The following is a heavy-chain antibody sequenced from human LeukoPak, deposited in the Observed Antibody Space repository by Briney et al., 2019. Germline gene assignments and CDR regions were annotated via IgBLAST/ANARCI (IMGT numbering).Heavy chain of an antibody. J-gene: IGHJ6*03. D-gene: IGHD3-16*01. CDR1: GGSISSRNW. V-gene: IGHV4-4*02. CDR3: AREKIGTGTVLGKDYYYMDV. CDR2: IHHSGST. Sequence: SGTLSLTCAVSGGSISSRNWWSWVRQPPGKGLEWIAEIHHSGSTNYNPSLKSRVTISVDTSKNQFSLKLSSVTAADTAMYYCAREKIGTGTVLGKDYYYMDVWGKGTTVTVSS.